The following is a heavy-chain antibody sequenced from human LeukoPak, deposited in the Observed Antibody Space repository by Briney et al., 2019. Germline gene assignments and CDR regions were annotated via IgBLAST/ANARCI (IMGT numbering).Heavy chain of an antibody. V-gene: IGHV3-23*01. CDR3: AKGRLVVAAHPGWYFDL. D-gene: IGHD2-15*01. CDR2: ISGSGGST. Sequence: PGGSLRLSCAASGFTFSSYAMSWVRQAPGKGLEWVSAISGSGGSTYYADSVKGRFTISRDNSKNTLYPQMNSLRAEDTAVYYCAKGRLVVAAHPGWYFDLWGRGTLVTVSS. J-gene: IGHJ2*01. CDR1: GFTFSSYA.